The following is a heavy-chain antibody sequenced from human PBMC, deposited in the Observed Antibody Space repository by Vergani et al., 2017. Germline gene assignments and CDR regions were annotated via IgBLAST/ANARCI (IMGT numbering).Heavy chain of an antibody. CDR1: GGSISSGSYY. CDR2: IYTSGST. V-gene: IGHV4-61*02. J-gene: IGHJ5*02. CDR3: ARAGAAAGTGWFDP. Sequence: QVQLQESGPGLVKPSQTLSLTCTVSGGSISSGSYYWSWIRQPAGKGLEWIGRIYTSGSTNYNPSLKSRVTISVDTSKNQFSLKLSSVTAADTAVYYCARAGAAAGTGWFDPWGQGTLVTVSS. D-gene: IGHD6-13*01.